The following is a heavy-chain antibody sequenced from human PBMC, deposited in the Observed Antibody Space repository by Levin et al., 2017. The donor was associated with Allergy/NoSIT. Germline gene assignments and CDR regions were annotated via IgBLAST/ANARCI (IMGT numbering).Heavy chain of an antibody. CDR1: GYSFIVYH. CDR2: INPNTGVT. D-gene: IGHD3-16*01. J-gene: IGHJ6*02. V-gene: IGHV1-2*02. CDR3: ARGIGGTGRMDV. Sequence: RASVKVSCTPSGYSFIVYHIHWVRQAPGQGLEWMGWINPNTGVTKYAQRFPDRVTMTRDTSISTVYMELSRLTSDDTAVYYCARGIGGTGRMDVWGQGTTVTVSS.